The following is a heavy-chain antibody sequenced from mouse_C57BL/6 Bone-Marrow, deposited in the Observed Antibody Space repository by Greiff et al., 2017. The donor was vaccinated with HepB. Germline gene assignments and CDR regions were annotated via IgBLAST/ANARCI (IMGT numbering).Heavy chain of an antibody. CDR1: GYTFTDYY. Sequence: VQLQQSGPELVKPGASVKISCKASGYTFTDYYMNWVKQSHGKSLEWIGDINPNNGGTSYNQKFKGKATLTVDKSSSTAYMELRSLTSEDSAVYYCARGKRYYAMDYWGQGTSVTVSS. CDR2: INPNNGGT. V-gene: IGHV1-26*01. CDR3: ARGKRYYAMDY. J-gene: IGHJ4*01.